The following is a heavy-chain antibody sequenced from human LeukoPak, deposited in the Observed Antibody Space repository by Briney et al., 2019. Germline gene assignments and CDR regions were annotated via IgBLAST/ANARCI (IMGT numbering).Heavy chain of an antibody. V-gene: IGHV3-23*01. CDR1: GFTFSSYA. CDR3: AKDPRYDSSGYSFDY. J-gene: IGHJ4*02. CDR2: ISGSGGST. D-gene: IGHD3-22*01. Sequence: GGSLRLSCAASGFTFSSYAMSWVRQAPGKGLEWVSAISGSGGSTYYADSVKGRFTISRDNSKNTLYLQVNSLRAEDTAVYYCAKDPRYDSSGYSFDYWGQGTLVTVSS.